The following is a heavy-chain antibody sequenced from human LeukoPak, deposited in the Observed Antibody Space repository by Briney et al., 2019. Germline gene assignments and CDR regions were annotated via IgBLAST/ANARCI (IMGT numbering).Heavy chain of an antibody. CDR2: IIPILNIP. CDR3: AREKMEVGYYGLDV. CDR1: GGTYDNSA. J-gene: IGHJ6*02. Sequence: ASVKVSCKASGGTYDNSAINWVRQAPGQGLEWMGRIIPILNIPNYAQKLQGRVTIAADKSTSTAYMELSSLRSDDTAVYYCAREKMEVGYYGLDVWGQGTTVTVSS. D-gene: IGHD1-1*01. V-gene: IGHV1-69*04.